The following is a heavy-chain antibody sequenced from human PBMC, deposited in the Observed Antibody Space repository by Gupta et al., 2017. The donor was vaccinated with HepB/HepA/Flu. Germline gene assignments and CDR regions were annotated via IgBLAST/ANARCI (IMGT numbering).Heavy chain of an antibody. Sequence: QLQLQESGSGLVKPSQTLSLTCAVSGGSIRSGGYPWSWIRQPPGKGLEWIGYIFHSGTSYNSPSLKSRVTMSVDRSKNQFSLKLTSVTAADTAVYFCARLKYGYGWFDPWGQGTLVTISS. CDR3: ARLKYGYGWFDP. CDR2: IFHSGTS. CDR1: GGSIRSGGYP. D-gene: IGHD5-18*01. V-gene: IGHV4-30-2*01. J-gene: IGHJ5*02.